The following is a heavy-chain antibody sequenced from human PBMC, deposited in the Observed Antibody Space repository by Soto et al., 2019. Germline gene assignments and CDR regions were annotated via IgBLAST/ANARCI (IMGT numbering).Heavy chain of an antibody. CDR2: INHSGGT. CDR1: GGSFSGYY. CDR3: ARDRLAARKVYYYYGMDV. J-gene: IGHJ6*02. Sequence: QVQLQQWGAGLLKPSETLSLTCAVYGGSFSGYYWSWIRQPPGKGLEWIGEINHSGGTNYNPSLKSRVTISVDTSKNQFSLKLSSVTAADTAVYYCARDRLAARKVYYYYGMDVWGQGTTVTVSS. D-gene: IGHD6-6*01. V-gene: IGHV4-34*01.